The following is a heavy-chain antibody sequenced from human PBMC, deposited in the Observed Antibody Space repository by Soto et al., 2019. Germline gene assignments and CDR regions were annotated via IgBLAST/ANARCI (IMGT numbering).Heavy chain of an antibody. D-gene: IGHD6-6*01. CDR3: ARGGAARAYYYYVMDV. CDR1: GFTLTNYW. CDR2: INSNGRSI. Sequence: VQLVESGGGLVQPGGSMRLSCAASGFTLTNYWMHWVRQAPWKGLVWVSRINSNGRSITYADSVKGRFTISRDNATNTLYLHMNSLRAEDTAVYYCARGGAARAYYYYVMDVWGQGTTVTVSS. V-gene: IGHV3-74*01. J-gene: IGHJ6*02.